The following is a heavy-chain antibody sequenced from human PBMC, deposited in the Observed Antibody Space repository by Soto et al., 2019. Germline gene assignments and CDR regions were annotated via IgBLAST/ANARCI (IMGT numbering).Heavy chain of an antibody. CDR2: ISSRSDTL. CDR1: GFTFSAYA. CDR3: ARDWDIVILSVPIPNYNYVMDV. D-gene: IGHD2-15*01. Sequence: PGGSLRLSCEGSGFTFSAYAMNWVRQAPGKGLEWVSYISSRSDTLYYADSVKGRFTISRDNAKNSVYLQVNNLRDEDTAVYYCARDWDIVILSVPIPNYNYVMDVWGQGTTVTVSS. J-gene: IGHJ6*02. V-gene: IGHV3-48*02.